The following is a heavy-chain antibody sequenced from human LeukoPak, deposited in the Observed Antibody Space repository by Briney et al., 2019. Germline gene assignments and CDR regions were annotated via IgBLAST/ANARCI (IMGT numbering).Heavy chain of an antibody. Sequence: SETLSLTCTVSGGSISSGDYYWSWIRQPPGKGLEWIGYIYYSGSTYYNPSLKSRVTISVHTSKNQFSLKLSSVTAADTAVYYCAREEFYYGSGSYYYYGMDVWGKGTTVTVSS. V-gene: IGHV4-30-4*01. J-gene: IGHJ6*04. CDR3: AREEFYYGSGSYYYYGMDV. CDR1: GGSISSGDYY. D-gene: IGHD3-10*01. CDR2: IYYSGST.